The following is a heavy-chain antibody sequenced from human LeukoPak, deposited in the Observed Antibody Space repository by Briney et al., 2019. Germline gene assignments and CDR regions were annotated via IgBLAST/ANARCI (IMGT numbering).Heavy chain of an antibody. D-gene: IGHD6-13*01. CDR3: AKDYSSSWYSNFDY. V-gene: IGHV3-30*02. CDR2: IRYDGSNK. Sequence: GGSLRLSCAASGFTFSSYGMHWVRQAPGKGLEWVAFIRYDGSNKYYADSMKGRFTISRDNSKNTLYLQMNSLRAEDTAVYYCAKDYSSSWYSNFDYWGRGTLVTVSS. CDR1: GFTFSSYG. J-gene: IGHJ4*02.